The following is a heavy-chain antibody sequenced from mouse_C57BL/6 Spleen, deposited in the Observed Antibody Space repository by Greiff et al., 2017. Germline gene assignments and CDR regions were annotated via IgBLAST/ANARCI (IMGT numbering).Heavy chain of an antibody. V-gene: IGHV1-14*01. CDR1: GYTFTSYV. Sequence: VQLKESGPELVKPGASVKMSCKASGYTFTSYVMHWVKQKPGPGLEWIGYIYPYNDGTKYNEKFKGKATLTSDKSSSTAYMELRSLTSEDSAFYYYARRSGSRDYWGQGTTLTVSS. J-gene: IGHJ2*01. CDR3: ARRSGSRDY. CDR2: IYPYNDGT. D-gene: IGHD1-1*01.